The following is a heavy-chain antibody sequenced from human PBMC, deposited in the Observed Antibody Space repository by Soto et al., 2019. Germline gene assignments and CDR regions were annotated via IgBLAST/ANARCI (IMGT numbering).Heavy chain of an antibody. CDR1: GDSINSDNYY. J-gene: IGHJ4*02. Sequence: QLQLQESGPGLVKPSETLSLTCSVSGDSINSDNYYWGWIRQPPGKGLEWIGSIYYRGNTYYNPSHQSPVTISLAKSQSQFSLKLNSVTAADSSVYFCARLEGLATISYYFDYWGQGTLVTVSS. CDR3: ARLEGLATISYYFDY. CDR2: IYYRGNT. V-gene: IGHV4-39*01. D-gene: IGHD3-9*01.